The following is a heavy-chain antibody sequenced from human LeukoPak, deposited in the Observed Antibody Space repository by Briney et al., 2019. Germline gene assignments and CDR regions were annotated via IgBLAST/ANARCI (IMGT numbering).Heavy chain of an antibody. CDR1: GFSFSTST. Sequence: GGSLRLSCAASGFSFSTSTMNWVRQAPGKGLEWISSIGKSSRDMYYADSVRGRFTISRDNAKNSLFLLMNSLRVEDTSVYYCVRGDNRDYWGQGTLVTVSS. CDR2: IGKSSRDM. J-gene: IGHJ4*02. CDR3: VRGDNRDY. V-gene: IGHV3-21*01. D-gene: IGHD1-14*01.